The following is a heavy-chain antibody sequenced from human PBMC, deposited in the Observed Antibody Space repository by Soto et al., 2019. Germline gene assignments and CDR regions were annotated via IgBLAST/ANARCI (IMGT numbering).Heavy chain of an antibody. Sequence: GASVKVSCKASGYTFTSFGISWVRQAPGQGLEWMGWISGNDGNKNYAQKIQGRVTMTTDTSTSTAYMELRSLRSDDTAVYYCARDPTVVSPDASDIWGQGTMVTVSS. CDR3: ARDPTVVSPDASDI. J-gene: IGHJ3*02. V-gene: IGHV1-18*04. CDR1: GYTFTSFG. D-gene: IGHD4-17*01. CDR2: ISGNDGNK.